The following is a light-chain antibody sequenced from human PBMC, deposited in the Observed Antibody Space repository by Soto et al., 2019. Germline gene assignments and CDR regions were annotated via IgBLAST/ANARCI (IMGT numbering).Light chain of an antibody. CDR1: SSDVGGYNY. V-gene: IGLV2-8*01. CDR2: EVS. Sequence: QSVLTQPPSASGSPGQSVTISCTGTSSDVGGYNYVSWYQQHPGKAPKLMIYEVSKRPSGVPDRFSGSKSGNTASLTVSGLQAEDEADYYCSSYTSSSTVVFGTGTKVTV. CDR3: SSYTSSSTVV. J-gene: IGLJ1*01.